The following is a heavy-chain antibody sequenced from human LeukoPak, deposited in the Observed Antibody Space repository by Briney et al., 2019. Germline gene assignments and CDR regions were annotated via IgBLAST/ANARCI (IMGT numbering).Heavy chain of an antibody. V-gene: IGHV4-4*07. CDR2: IYTSGST. CDR3: ARGASGSYHYFDY. CDR1: GGSISSYY. J-gene: IGHJ4*02. D-gene: IGHD1-26*01. Sequence: SETLSLTCTVSGGSISSYYWSWIRQPAGKGLEWIGRIYTSGSTNYNPSLKSPVTLSLDTSNNQFSLKLSSVTAADTAVYYCARGASGSYHYFDYWGQGTLVTVSS.